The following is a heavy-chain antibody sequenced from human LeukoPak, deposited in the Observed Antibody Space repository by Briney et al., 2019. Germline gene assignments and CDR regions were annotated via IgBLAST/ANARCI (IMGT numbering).Heavy chain of an antibody. CDR2: IYHSGST. J-gene: IGHJ3*02. V-gene: IGHV4-30-2*01. CDR3: AREEYYYDSSGTPTQVGALDI. Sequence: SESLSLTCAVSGGSISSGGYSWSWLRQPPGKGLEWIGYIYHSGSTYYNLSLKSRVTISVDRSKNQFSLKLSSVTAADTAVYYCAREEYYYDSSGTPTQVGALDIWGQGTMVTVSS. D-gene: IGHD3-22*01. CDR1: GGSISSGGYS.